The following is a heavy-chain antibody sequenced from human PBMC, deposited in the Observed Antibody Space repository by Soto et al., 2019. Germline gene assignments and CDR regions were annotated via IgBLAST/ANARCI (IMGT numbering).Heavy chain of an antibody. CDR1: GFTFSSYA. D-gene: IGHD3-16*02. Sequence: LRLSCAASGFTFSSYAMSWVRQAPGKGLEWVSAISGSGGSTYYADSVKGRFTISRDNSKNTLYLQMNSLRAEDTAVYYCAKDRKITFGGVIVIYYFDYWGQGTLVTVSS. CDR3: AKDRKITFGGVIVIYYFDY. V-gene: IGHV3-23*01. J-gene: IGHJ4*02. CDR2: ISGSGGST.